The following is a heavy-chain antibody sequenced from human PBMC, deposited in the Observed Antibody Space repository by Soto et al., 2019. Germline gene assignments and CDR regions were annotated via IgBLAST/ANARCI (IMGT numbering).Heavy chain of an antibody. J-gene: IGHJ4*02. CDR1: GFTFSSYA. V-gene: IGHV3-23*01. CDR3: AKKARIIAAAGKDYFDN. CDR2: MRGNGDKI. Sequence: GVSLRLSCAASGFTFSSYAMSWVRLTPGKGLEWVAGMRGNGDKICYADSVRGRFTISRDNSNNTLYLQMSSLRAGDTAIYYCAKKARIIAAAGKDYFDNWGQGTQGTGSS. D-gene: IGHD6-13*01.